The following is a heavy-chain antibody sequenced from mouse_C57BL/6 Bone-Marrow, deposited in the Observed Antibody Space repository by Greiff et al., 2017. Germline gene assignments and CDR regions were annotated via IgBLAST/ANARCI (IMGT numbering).Heavy chain of an antibody. Sequence: EVMLVESGGGLVQPGGSLKLSCAASGFTFSDYYMYWVRQTPEKRLEWVAYISNGGGSTYYPDTVKGRFTISRDNAKNTLYLQMSRLKSEDTAMYYCASPLYYGYDGSWFAYWGQGTLVTVSA. CDR3: ASPLYYGYDGSWFAY. CDR1: GFTFSDYY. J-gene: IGHJ3*01. CDR2: ISNGGGST. V-gene: IGHV5-12*01. D-gene: IGHD2-2*01.